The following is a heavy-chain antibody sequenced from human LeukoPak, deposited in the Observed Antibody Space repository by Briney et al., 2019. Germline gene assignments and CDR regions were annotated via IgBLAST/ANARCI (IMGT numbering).Heavy chain of an antibody. V-gene: IGHV4-59*01. Sequence: PSETLSLTCTVSGGFISSYYWSWIRQPPGKGLEWIGYIYYSGSTNYNPSLKSRVTISVDTSKNQFSLKLSSVTAADTAVYYCAIRTALYTTSWSNFDYWGQGTLVTVSS. CDR1: GGFISSYY. CDR2: IYYSGST. CDR3: AIRTALYTTSWSNFDY. D-gene: IGHD6-13*01. J-gene: IGHJ4*02.